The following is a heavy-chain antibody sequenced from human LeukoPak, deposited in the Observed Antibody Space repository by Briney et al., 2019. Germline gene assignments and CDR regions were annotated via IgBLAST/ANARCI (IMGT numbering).Heavy chain of an antibody. J-gene: IGHJ6*03. CDR2: SSGSGGST. Sequence: PGGSLRLSCAPSGFTFSSYATSCGRHAPGGGGECVSASSGSGGSTYYADCVKSRFTISRDNSKNTLYLQMNSLRAEDTAVYYCAKLYGDYYYYYMDVWGKGTTVTVSS. D-gene: IGHD4-17*01. CDR1: GFTFSSYA. V-gene: IGHV3-23*01. CDR3: AKLYGDYYYYYMDV.